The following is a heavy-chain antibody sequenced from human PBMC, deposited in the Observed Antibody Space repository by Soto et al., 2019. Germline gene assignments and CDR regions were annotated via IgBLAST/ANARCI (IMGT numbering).Heavy chain of an antibody. CDR1: GFTFSSYA. Sequence: GGSLRLSCAASGFTFSSYAMSWVRQAPGKGLEWVSAISGSGGSTYYADYVKGRFTISRDNSKNTLYLQMNSLRAEDTAVYYCAKGFFCIGGSCYHAARTYYYYYYMDVWGKGTTVTVSS. J-gene: IGHJ6*03. V-gene: IGHV3-23*01. D-gene: IGHD2-15*01. CDR2: ISGSGGST. CDR3: AKGFFCIGGSCYHAARTYYYYYYMDV.